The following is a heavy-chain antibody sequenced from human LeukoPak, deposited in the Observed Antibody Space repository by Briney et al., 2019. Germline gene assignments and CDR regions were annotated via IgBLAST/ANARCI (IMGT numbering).Heavy chain of an antibody. CDR2: IKSNTDGGTT. J-gene: IGHJ4*02. Sequence: GGSLRLSCAASGFTFSNAWMSWVRRAPGKGLEWVGRIKSNTDGGTTDYAAPVKGRFTISRDDSKNTLYLQMNSLKTEDTAVCYCTTVGYDDGDVPFDYWGQGTLVTVSS. D-gene: IGHD4-17*01. CDR3: TTVGYDDGDVPFDY. CDR1: GFTFSNAW. V-gene: IGHV3-15*01.